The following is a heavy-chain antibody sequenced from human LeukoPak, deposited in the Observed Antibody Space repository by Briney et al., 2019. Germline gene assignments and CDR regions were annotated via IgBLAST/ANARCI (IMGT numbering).Heavy chain of an antibody. CDR1: GFTVTSNY. D-gene: IGHD4-17*01. V-gene: IGHV3-23*01. CDR3: AKDLTTVTTLAFDI. Sequence: PGGSLRLSCAASGFTVTSNYMSWVRQAPGKGLEWVSAISGSGGSTYYADSVKGRFTISRDNSKNSLYLQMNSLRAEDTAVYYCAKDLTTVTTLAFDIWGQGTMVTVSS. CDR2: ISGSGGST. J-gene: IGHJ3*02.